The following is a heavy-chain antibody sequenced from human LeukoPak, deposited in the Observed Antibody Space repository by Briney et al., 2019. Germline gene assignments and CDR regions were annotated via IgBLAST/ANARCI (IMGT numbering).Heavy chain of an antibody. D-gene: IGHD6-19*01. CDR2: MYRTGST. Sequence: SETLSLTCTVSGXSISSYYWSWIRQPPGKGLEWIGYMYRTGSTNYNPPLKSRVTITPDTSKDQFSLRLTSVTAADTAVYYCAREGTYGWYNWFDPWGQGTLVTVSS. CDR1: GXSISSYY. J-gene: IGHJ5*02. V-gene: IGHV4-59*01. CDR3: AREGTYGWYNWFDP.